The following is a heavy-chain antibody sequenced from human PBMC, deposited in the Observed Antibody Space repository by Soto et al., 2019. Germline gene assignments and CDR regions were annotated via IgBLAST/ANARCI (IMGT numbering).Heavy chain of an antibody. CDR2: IYDDGTT. J-gene: IGHJ4*02. CDR3: ARVTTYYYNSRGYSVLDY. Sequence: PSETLSLTCTVSGGSVSSGNYYWSWIRQSPGKGLEWIGFIYDDGTTNSNPSLKSRVTISVDTSKNQFSLTLSSVTAADTAVYYCARVTTYYYNSRGYSVLDYWGQGTLVTVSS. D-gene: IGHD3-22*01. V-gene: IGHV4-61*01. CDR1: GGSVSSGNYY.